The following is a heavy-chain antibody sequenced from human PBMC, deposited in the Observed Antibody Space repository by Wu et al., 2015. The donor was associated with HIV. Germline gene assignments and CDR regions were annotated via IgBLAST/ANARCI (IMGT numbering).Heavy chain of an antibody. D-gene: IGHD3-3*01. V-gene: IGHV1-18*01. Sequence: QVQLVQSGAEVKKPGASVKVSCKASGYTFTSYGISWVRQAPGQGLEWMGWISAHNGNTIYAQKLQGRVTMTTDTSTSTAYMELRSLRSDDTAVYYCATDPTYYVFWTSGSPRDTWGQGTLVHRLL. CDR1: GYTFTSYG. CDR2: ISAHNGNT. CDR3: ATDPTYYVFWTSGSPRDT. J-gene: IGHJ4*02.